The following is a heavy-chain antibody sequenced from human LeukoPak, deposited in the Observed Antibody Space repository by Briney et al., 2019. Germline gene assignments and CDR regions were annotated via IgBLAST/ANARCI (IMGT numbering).Heavy chain of an antibody. Sequence: ASVKVSCKASGYTFTSYAMHWVRQAPGQRLEWMGWINAGNGNTKYSQKFQGRVTITRDTSASTAYMELSSLRSDDTAVYYCARDSHYDSSGPLPGYWGQGTLVTVSS. D-gene: IGHD3-22*01. V-gene: IGHV1-3*01. CDR1: GYTFTSYA. CDR2: INAGNGNT. CDR3: ARDSHYDSSGPLPGY. J-gene: IGHJ4*02.